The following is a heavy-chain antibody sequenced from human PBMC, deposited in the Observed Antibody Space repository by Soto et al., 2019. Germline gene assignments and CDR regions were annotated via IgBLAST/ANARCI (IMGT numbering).Heavy chain of an antibody. Sequence: GPLRLSCPASGFTFSSYGMHWVRQAPGKGLEWVAFIPYDGSNKYYADSVKGRFTLSRDKSKNTLYLQMNSLSAEDTAVYYGARDARDDDFWSGYYNNGFDPWGQGTMVTVSS. D-gene: IGHD3-3*01. CDR3: ARDARDDDFWSGYYNNGFDP. V-gene: IGHV3-30*02. J-gene: IGHJ5*02. CDR2: IPYDGSNK. CDR1: GFTFSSYG.